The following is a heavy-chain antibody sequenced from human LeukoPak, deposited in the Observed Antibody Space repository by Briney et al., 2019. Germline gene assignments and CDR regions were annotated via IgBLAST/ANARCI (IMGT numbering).Heavy chain of an antibody. CDR2: ISGSTSVI. CDR3: ARGLYYIEV. V-gene: IGHV3-48*01. Sequence: PGGSLTLTCAASGFTFSTHTMAWVRQAPGKGLEWVSYISGSTSVIYYADSVKGRFTISRDNAKNSLYLQMNSLRTEDTAIYYCARGLYYIEVWGNGTPVTVS. J-gene: IGHJ6*03. CDR1: GFTFSTHT.